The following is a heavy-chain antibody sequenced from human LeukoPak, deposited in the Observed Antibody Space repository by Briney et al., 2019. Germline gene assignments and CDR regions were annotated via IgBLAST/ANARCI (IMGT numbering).Heavy chain of an antibody. CDR1: GYSFTTYC. J-gene: IGHJ5*02. CDR2: IYPDDSDS. CDR3: VRQRGSSGTINHFDP. Sequence: GASLKISCETSGYSFTTYCIGCVRHMPGTGLEWVGAIYPDDSDSRYSPSFQGQVVISADRSISTAYLQWNSLTTSDTAMYYCVRQRGSSGTINHFDPWGQGTLVTVSS. D-gene: IGHD3-10*01. V-gene: IGHV5-51*01.